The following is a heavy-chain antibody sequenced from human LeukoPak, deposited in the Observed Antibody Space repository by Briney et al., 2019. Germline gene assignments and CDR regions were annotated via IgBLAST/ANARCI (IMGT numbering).Heavy chain of an antibody. CDR3: TSSKSDAYALIDY. D-gene: IGHD2-2*01. CDR2: IKSKTSGGTA. Sequence: GGSLRLSCAASGFTLSNAWMSWVRQAPGKGLEWVGRIKSKTSGGTADYAAPVRGRFTISRDDSKNTLFLQMNSLKIEDTAMYYCTSSKSDAYALIDYWGQGTLVTVSS. V-gene: IGHV3-15*01. CDR1: GFTLSNAW. J-gene: IGHJ4*02.